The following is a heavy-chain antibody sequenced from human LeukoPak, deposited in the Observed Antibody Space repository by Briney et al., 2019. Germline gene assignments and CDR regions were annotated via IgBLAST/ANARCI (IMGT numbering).Heavy chain of an antibody. V-gene: IGHV4-59*01. J-gene: IGHJ4*02. D-gene: IGHD4-23*01. CDR2: VYHSGST. Sequence: SETLSLTCTVSGGSISSYYWSWIRQPPGKGLEWIGYVYHSGSTNYNPSLKSRVTISVDTSKNQFSLKLSSVTAADTAVYYCARDYGGNSPFDYWGQGTLVTVSS. CDR3: ARDYGGNSPFDY. CDR1: GGSISSYY.